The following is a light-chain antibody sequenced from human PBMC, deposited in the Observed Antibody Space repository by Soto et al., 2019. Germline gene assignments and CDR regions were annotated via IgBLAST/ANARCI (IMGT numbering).Light chain of an antibody. J-gene: IGKJ1*01. Sequence: DIQMTQSRSTLSASVGDRVTITFRASQSISSWLAWYQQKPGKAPKLLIYKASSLESGVPSRLSGSGSGTEFTLTISSLQPDDFATYYCQQYNSYWTFGQGTKVDIK. CDR2: KAS. CDR1: QSISSW. V-gene: IGKV1-5*03. CDR3: QQYNSYWT.